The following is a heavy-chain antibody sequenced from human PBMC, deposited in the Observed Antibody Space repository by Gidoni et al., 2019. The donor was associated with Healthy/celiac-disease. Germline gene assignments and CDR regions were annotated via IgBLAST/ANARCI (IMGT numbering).Heavy chain of an antibody. CDR1: GGSISSYY. CDR2: IYYSGST. V-gene: IGHV4-59*01. J-gene: IGHJ3*02. D-gene: IGHD3-3*01. CDR3: ARGSPSDFWSGYYAFDI. Sequence: QVQLQESGPGLVKPSEPLSLTCTVPGGSISSYYWSWIRQPPGKGLEWIGYIYYSGSTNYNPSLKSRVTISVDTSKNQFSLKLSSVTAADTAVYYCARGSPSDFWSGYYAFDIWGQGTMVTVSS.